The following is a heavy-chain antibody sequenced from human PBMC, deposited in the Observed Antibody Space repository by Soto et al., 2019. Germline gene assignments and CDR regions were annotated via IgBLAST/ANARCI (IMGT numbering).Heavy chain of an antibody. D-gene: IGHD2-8*01. J-gene: IGHJ6*02. V-gene: IGHV1-46*01. Sequence: ASVKVSCKASGYTFTNYYIHWVRQAPGHGLEWMGILNPSGGSTSYAQKFQGRVAMTRDTSTSSIYMELSSLKSEDTAVYYCAKDQGPNNYYYYYGMDVWGQGTTVTVSS. CDR2: LNPSGGST. CDR1: GYTFTNYY. CDR3: AKDQGPNNYYYYYGMDV.